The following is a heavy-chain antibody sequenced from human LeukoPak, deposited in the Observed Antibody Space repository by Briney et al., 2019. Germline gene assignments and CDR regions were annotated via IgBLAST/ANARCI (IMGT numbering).Heavy chain of an antibody. Sequence: ASLRVSCKASRYTFTGHYIHCVRQAPGQGLECVGSIKPDSGDTNYAQNFPGRVTMTRDTSFSTAYMDLSRMTSADTAVYYCARGRVDRTVYDYFDCRGQGTLVTVSS. CDR3: ARGRVDRTVYDYFDC. CDR2: IKPDSGDT. J-gene: IGHJ4*02. D-gene: IGHD2-8*02. CDR1: RYTFTGHY. V-gene: IGHV1-2*02.